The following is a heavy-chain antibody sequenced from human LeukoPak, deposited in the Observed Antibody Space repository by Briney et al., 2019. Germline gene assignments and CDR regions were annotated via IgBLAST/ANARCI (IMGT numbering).Heavy chain of an antibody. CDR1: GGSISSYY. CDR3: ARVGLVGATQRDSYYYYYGMDV. CDR2: IYYSGST. Sequence: SETLSLTCTVSGGSISSYYWSWIRQPPGKGLEWIGYIYYSGSTNYNPSLKSRVTISVDTSKNQFSLKLSSVTAADTAVYYCARVGLVGATQRDSYYYYYGMDVWGQGTTVTVSS. V-gene: IGHV4-59*01. D-gene: IGHD1-26*01. J-gene: IGHJ6*02.